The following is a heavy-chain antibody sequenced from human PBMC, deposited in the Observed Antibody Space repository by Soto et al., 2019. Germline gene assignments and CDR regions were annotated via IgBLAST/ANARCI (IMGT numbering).Heavy chain of an antibody. CDR2: ISGSGGST. V-gene: IGHV3-23*01. CDR3: ARMSRLNTVDIY. Sequence: GGSLRLSCAASGFSFSSYAMSWVRQAPGKGLEWVSSISGSGGSTFYADSVKGRFTISRDNSKNTLFLQMNSLRAEDTAVFYCARMSRLNTVDIYWGQGTLVTVSS. D-gene: IGHD4-17*01. J-gene: IGHJ4*02. CDR1: GFSFSSYA.